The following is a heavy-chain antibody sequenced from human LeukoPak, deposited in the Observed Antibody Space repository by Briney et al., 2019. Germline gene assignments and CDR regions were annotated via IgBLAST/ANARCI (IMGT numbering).Heavy chain of an antibody. V-gene: IGHV4-59*08. D-gene: IGHD2-15*01. J-gene: IGHJ5*02. Sequence: PSETLSHTCTVSGDSISSFYWSWIRQPPGKGLEWIGYIYYSGSTNSGSTSYNPSLKSRVTISVDTSKNQFSLKLSSVTAADTAVYYCAGKLGYCSGGSCLRWFYHSGQGTLVTVSS. CDR1: GDSISSFY. CDR3: AGKLGYCSGGSCLRWFYH. CDR2: IYYSGST.